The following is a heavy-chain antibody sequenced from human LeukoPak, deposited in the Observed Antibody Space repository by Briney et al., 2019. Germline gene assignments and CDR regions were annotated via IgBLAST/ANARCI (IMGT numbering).Heavy chain of an antibody. D-gene: IGHD2-15*01. CDR2: IKQDGSEK. CDR1: RFTFTSYW. CDR3: AREVMVVAATTFWFFDL. V-gene: IGHV3-7*01. Sequence: GGSLRLSCAASRFTFTSYWMTWVRQAPGKGLEWVANIKQDGSEKYYVDSVKGRFTISRDNAKSSLYLQMNSLRAEDTAVYYCAREVMVVAATTFWFFDLWGRGALVTVPS. J-gene: IGHJ2*01.